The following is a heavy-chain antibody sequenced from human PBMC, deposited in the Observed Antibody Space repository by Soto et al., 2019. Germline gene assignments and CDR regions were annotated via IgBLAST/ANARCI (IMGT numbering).Heavy chain of an antibody. CDR2: ISAYNGNT. CDR3: ARDPPVEAATQRDNWFDP. CDR1: GYTFTSNG. D-gene: IGHD2-15*01. V-gene: IGHV1-18*01. J-gene: IGHJ5*02. Sequence: ASVKVTWKASGYTFTSNGSRWVRQAPGQGLEWMGWISAYNGNTNYAQKLQGRVTMTTDTSTSTAYMELRSLRSDDTAVYYCARDPPVEAATQRDNWFDPWGQGTLVTVSS.